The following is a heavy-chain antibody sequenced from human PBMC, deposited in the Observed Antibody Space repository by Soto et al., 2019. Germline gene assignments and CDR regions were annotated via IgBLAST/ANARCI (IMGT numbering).Heavy chain of an antibody. Sequence: QVQLVQSGAAVKKPGSSVKVSCKASGATYSTSAISWVRQAPGQGLDWMGGINPILGTPDYAHKFQGRVTITADESTSTVYMELGSLRSEDTALYFCASGGVDVVATSDFDYWGQGTLVTVSS. J-gene: IGHJ4*02. CDR3: ASGGVDVVATSDFDY. CDR1: GATYSTSA. CDR2: INPILGTP. D-gene: IGHD5-12*01. V-gene: IGHV1-69*01.